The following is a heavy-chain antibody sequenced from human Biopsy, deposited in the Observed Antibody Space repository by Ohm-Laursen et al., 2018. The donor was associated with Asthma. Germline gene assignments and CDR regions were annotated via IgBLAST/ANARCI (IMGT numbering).Heavy chain of an antibody. CDR2: IHHSGTS. CDR3: ARIPRRSGSYFVDY. CDR1: GDSITSGGCC. D-gene: IGHD3-22*01. J-gene: IGHJ4*02. Sequence: TLSLTCTVSGDSITSGGCCWNWIRQHPGKGLEWIGYIHHSGTSYFNPSLKSRVSFSRDTSKNQFSLMLSSVTAADTAMYYCARIPRRSGSYFVDYWGQGTLVTVSS. V-gene: IGHV4-31*03.